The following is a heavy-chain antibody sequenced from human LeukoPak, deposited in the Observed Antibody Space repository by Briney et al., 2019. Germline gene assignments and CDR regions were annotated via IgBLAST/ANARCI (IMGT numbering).Heavy chain of an antibody. CDR1: GFAVTSTY. CDR2: IYSGGST. D-gene: IGHD3-10*01. Sequence: GGSLRLSCAASGFAVTSTYMSWVRQAPGKGLEWVSVIYSGGSTYYADSVKGRFTISRDNSKNTLYLQMNSLRAEDTAVYYCATLRDLLWFGELLNWGQGTLVTVSS. J-gene: IGHJ4*02. CDR3: ATLRDLLWFGELLN. V-gene: IGHV3-66*01.